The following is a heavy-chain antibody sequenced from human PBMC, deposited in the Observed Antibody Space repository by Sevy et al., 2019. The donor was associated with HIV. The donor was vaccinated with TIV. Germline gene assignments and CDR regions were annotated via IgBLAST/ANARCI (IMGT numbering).Heavy chain of an antibody. Sequence: ASVKVSCKASGYTFTGYYMHWVRQAPGQGLEWMGWINPNSGGTNYAQKFQGRVTMTRDTSISTAYMELSRLRSDDTAVYYCARDSRVGDYYYYYGMDVWGQGTTVTVSS. D-gene: IGHD3-16*01. J-gene: IGHJ6*02. CDR1: GYTFTGYY. CDR3: ARDSRVGDYYYYYGMDV. CDR2: INPNSGGT. V-gene: IGHV1-2*02.